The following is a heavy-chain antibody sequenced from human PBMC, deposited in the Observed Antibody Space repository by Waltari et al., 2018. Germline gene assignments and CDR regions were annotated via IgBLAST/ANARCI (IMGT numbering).Heavy chain of an antibody. Sequence: QVQLVESGGGLVKPGGSLNLSCVGSAFTFSDYHLYWIRQAPGKGLEWIGSIYYSGSTYYNPSLKSRVNMSVDTANYQFSLKVTSVTAADTAIYYCARTAYDHLTGYPTLDHWGQGILVTVSS. V-gene: IGHV4-59*12. J-gene: IGHJ4*02. CDR1: AFTFSDYH. CDR2: IYYSGST. CDR3: ARTAYDHLTGYPTLDH. D-gene: IGHD3-9*01.